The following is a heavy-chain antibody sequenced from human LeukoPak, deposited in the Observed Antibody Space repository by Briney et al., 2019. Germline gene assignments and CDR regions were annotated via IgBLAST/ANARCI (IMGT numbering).Heavy chain of an antibody. CDR1: GGTFSSYA. J-gene: IGHJ5*02. V-gene: IGHV1-69*05. CDR2: IIPIFGTA. Sequence: ASVKVSCKASGGTFSSYAISWVRQAPGQGLEWMGGIIPIFGTANYAQKFQGRVTITTDESTSTAYMELSSLRSEDTAVYYCARGDPQDYYGSGPFDPWGQGTLVTASS. CDR3: ARGDPQDYYGSGPFDP. D-gene: IGHD3-10*01.